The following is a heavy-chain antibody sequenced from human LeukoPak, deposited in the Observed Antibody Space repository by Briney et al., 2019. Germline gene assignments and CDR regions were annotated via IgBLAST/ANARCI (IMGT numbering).Heavy chain of an antibody. CDR2: IKHSGVS. CDR3: ARKSIEVSGRQPYDY. J-gene: IGHJ4*02. D-gene: IGHD2-15*01. Sequence: SETLSLTRAVYGGSFSGYYWSWIRQSPEKGLEWIGEIKHSGVSNYNPSLKSRLTMSVDTSKTQFSLRLTSVTAADTAVYYCARKSIEVSGRQPYDYWGQGTLVTVSS. V-gene: IGHV4-34*01. CDR1: GGSFSGYY.